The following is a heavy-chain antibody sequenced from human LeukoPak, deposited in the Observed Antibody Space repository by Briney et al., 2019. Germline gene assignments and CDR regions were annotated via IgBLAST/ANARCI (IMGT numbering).Heavy chain of an antibody. J-gene: IGHJ4*02. CDR3: ARGGSVVVVAATHYFDY. D-gene: IGHD2-15*01. V-gene: IGHV3-48*03. CDR1: GFTFSSYE. CDR2: ISSSGSTI. Sequence: GGSLRLSCAASGFTFSSYEMNWVRQAPGKGLEWVSYISSSGSTIYYADSVKGRFTISRDNAKNSLYLQMNSLRAEDTAVYYCARGGSVVVVAATHYFDYRGQGTLVTVSS.